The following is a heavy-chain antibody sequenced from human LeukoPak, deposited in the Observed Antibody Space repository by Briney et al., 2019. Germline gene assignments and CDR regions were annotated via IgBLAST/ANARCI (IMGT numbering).Heavy chain of an antibody. CDR1: GFSFRSYV. V-gene: IGHV3-23*01. J-gene: IGHJ6*03. CDR3: ARDHRPEIQYYYMDA. CDR2: ISGSGGST. D-gene: IGHD1-14*01. Sequence: GGSLRLSCAGSGFSFRSYVMNWVRQAPGKGLEWVSGISGSGGSTYYADSAKGRFTISRDNSKKTLYLQMNSLTAEDTAVYYCARDHRPEIQYYYMDAWGKGTTVAVSS.